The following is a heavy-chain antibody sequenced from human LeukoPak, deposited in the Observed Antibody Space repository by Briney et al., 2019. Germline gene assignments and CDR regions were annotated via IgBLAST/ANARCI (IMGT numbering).Heavy chain of an antibody. CDR1: EYTFTSYD. V-gene: IGHV1-8*01. J-gene: IGHJ4*02. CDR3: ARGSWGEIAGRKSFEF. Sequence: ASVKVSCKASEYTFTSYDINWVRQATGQGLEWMGWMNHNSGNTGYAQKFQGRVTMTRVTSISTAYMELNNLTSEDTAVYYCARGSWGEIAGRKSFEFWGQGSLVTVSS. D-gene: IGHD6-6*01. CDR2: MNHNSGNT.